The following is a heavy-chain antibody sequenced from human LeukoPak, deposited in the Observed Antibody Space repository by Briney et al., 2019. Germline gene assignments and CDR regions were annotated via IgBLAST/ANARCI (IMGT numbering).Heavy chain of an antibody. CDR1: GGSISSSNW. J-gene: IGHJ4*02. V-gene: IGHV4-4*02. CDR2: IYHSGST. Sequence: SETLSLTCAVSGGSISSSNWWSWVRQPPGKGLEWIGEIYHSGSTNYNPSLKSRVTISVDTSKNQFSLKLSSVTAADTAVYYCARVYCSGGTCYSFDYWGQGTLVTVSS. D-gene: IGHD2-15*01. CDR3: ARVYCSGGTCYSFDY.